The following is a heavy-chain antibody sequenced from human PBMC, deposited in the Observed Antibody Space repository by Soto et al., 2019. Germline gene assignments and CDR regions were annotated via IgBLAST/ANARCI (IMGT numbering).Heavy chain of an antibody. D-gene: IGHD3-22*01. Sequence: EVQLLESGGGLVQPGGSLRLSCAASGFTFSNYVMSWVRQAPGKGLEWVSAISSSGGSTHYGDSVKGRFTISRDNSKNTLYLQMNSLRAEDTAVYYCAKRYYYDNSGLWDYWGQGTLVTVSS. CDR3: AKRYYYDNSGLWDY. V-gene: IGHV3-23*01. CDR1: GFTFSNYV. J-gene: IGHJ4*02. CDR2: ISSSGGST.